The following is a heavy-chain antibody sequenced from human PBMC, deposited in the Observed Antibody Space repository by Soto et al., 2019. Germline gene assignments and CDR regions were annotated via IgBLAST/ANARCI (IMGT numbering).Heavy chain of an antibody. D-gene: IGHD3-10*01. CDR1: GYTFTTYG. CDR3: TREGSAPYYYDGMDA. J-gene: IGHJ6*02. Sequence: ASVKVSCKASGYTFTTYGISWVRQAPGQGLEWMGWINTHNGNTNYAQNLQGRVIMTADTSTSTAYMELRSLRSDDTAVYYCTREGSAPYYYDGMDAWGQGTTVTVS. V-gene: IGHV1-18*01. CDR2: INTHNGNT.